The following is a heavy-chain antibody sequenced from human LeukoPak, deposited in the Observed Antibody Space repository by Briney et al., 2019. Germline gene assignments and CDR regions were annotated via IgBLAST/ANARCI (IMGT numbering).Heavy chain of an antibody. J-gene: IGHJ4*02. Sequence: GGSLRLSCAASGFTFSSYGMHWVRQAPGKGLEWVAVISYDGSNKYYADSVKGRFTISRDNSKNTLYLQMNSLRAEDAAVYYCAKGADLAVVGSDYWGQGTLVTVSS. D-gene: IGHD6-19*01. CDR3: AKGADLAVVGSDY. CDR2: ISYDGSNK. CDR1: GFTFSSYG. V-gene: IGHV3-30*18.